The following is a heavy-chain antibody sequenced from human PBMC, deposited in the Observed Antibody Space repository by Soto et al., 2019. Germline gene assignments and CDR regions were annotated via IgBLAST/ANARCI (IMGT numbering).Heavy chain of an antibody. J-gene: IGHJ4*02. Sequence: SETLSLTCAVSGGSISSGGYSWSWIRQPPGKGLEWIGYIYHSGSTYYNPSLKSRVTISVDRSKNQFSLKLSSVTAADTAVYYCARDSGSLIDYWGQGTLVTVSS. D-gene: IGHD1-26*01. CDR1: GGSISSGGYS. V-gene: IGHV4-30-2*01. CDR2: IYHSGST. CDR3: ARDSGSLIDY.